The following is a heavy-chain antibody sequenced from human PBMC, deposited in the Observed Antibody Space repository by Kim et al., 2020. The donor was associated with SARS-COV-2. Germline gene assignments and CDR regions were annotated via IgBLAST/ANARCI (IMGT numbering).Heavy chain of an antibody. Sequence: SVKVSCTASGGTFSSYAISWVRQAPGQGLEWMGRIIPILGIANYAQKFQGRVTITADKSTSTAYMELSSLRSEDTAVYYCASGRITIFGVVPYYYYMDVWGKGTPVTVSS. CDR3: ASGRITIFGVVPYYYYMDV. D-gene: IGHD3-3*01. CDR2: IIPILGIA. J-gene: IGHJ6*03. V-gene: IGHV1-69*04. CDR1: GGTFSSYA.